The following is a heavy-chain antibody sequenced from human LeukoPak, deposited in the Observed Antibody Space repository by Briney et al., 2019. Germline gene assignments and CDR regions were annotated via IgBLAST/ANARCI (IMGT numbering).Heavy chain of an antibody. Sequence: SETLSLTCAVYGGSFSGYYWSWIRQPPGKGLEWIGEINHSGSTNYNPSLKSRVTISVDTSKNQFSLKLSSVTAADTAVYYCARRPYYYGSGSYSWFDPWGQGTLVTVSS. CDR1: GGSFSGYY. CDR3: ARRPYYYGSGSYSWFDP. CDR2: INHSGST. D-gene: IGHD3-10*01. J-gene: IGHJ5*02. V-gene: IGHV4-34*01.